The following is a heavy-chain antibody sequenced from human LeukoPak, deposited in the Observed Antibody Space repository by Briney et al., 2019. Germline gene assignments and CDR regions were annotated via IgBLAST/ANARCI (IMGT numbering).Heavy chain of an antibody. Sequence: SETLSLTCTVSGGSISSYYWSWIRQPAGKGLEWIGRIYTSGSTNYNPSLKSRVTMSVDTSKNQFSLNLSSVTAADTAVYYCARGLGSSGKTRAFDIWGQGTMVTVSS. V-gene: IGHV4-4*07. J-gene: IGHJ3*02. CDR3: ARGLGSSGKTRAFDI. D-gene: IGHD3-10*01. CDR2: IYTSGST. CDR1: GGSISSYY.